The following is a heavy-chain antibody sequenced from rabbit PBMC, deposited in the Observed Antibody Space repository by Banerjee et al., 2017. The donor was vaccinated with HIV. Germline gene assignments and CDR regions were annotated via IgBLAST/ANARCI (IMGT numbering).Heavy chain of an antibody. CDR3: ARDLDGVIGWNFGW. D-gene: IGHD1-1*01. CDR2: IGAGSGDST. CDR1: GFSFSSGYD. V-gene: IGHV1S45*01. Sequence: QEQLVESGGGLVKPGASLTLTCKASGFSFSSGYDMCWVRQAPGKGLEWIACIGAGSGDSTGYANWAKGRFAFAKTSSTTVTLQVTSLTAADTATYFCARDLDGVIGWNFGWWGPGTLVTVS. J-gene: IGHJ4*01.